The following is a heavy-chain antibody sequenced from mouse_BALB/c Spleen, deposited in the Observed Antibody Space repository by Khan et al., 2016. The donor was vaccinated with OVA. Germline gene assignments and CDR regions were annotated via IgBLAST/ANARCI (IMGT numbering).Heavy chain of an antibody. CDR2: ISPGSGDT. V-gene: IGHV1-77*01. Sequence: QVQLQQSGAELARPGASVKLSCKASGYSFTDYYINWVKQRTGQGLEWIGEISPGSGDTYYNEKLKGKATLTADKSSSTAYMTLSSLTAEASAVYFWARRNYFGYTFAYWGQGTLVTVAA. D-gene: IGHD1-2*01. J-gene: IGHJ3*01. CDR1: GYSFTDYY. CDR3: ARRNYFGYTFAY.